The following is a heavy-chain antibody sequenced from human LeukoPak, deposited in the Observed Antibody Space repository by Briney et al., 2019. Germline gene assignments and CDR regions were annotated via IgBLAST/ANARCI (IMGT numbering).Heavy chain of an antibody. CDR3: ARATDYDFWSGHGYYGMDV. Sequence: ASVKLSCKASGYTFTINGISWMRHAPGQGLEWMGWISAYNGNTNYAQTLQGRVTMTTDTSTSTAYMELRSLRSDDTAVYYCARATDYDFWSGHGYYGMDVWGQGTTVTVSS. CDR1: GYTFTING. D-gene: IGHD3-3*01. V-gene: IGHV1-18*01. J-gene: IGHJ6*02. CDR2: ISAYNGNT.